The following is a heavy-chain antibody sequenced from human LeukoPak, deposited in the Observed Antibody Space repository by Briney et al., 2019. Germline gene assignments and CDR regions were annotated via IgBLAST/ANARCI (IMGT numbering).Heavy chain of an antibody. D-gene: IGHD3-10*01. V-gene: IGHV1-18*01. CDR3: ARAAPPITMVRGVTSWFDP. Sequence: ASVKVSCKASGYTFTSYGISWVRQAPGQGLEWMGWISAYNGNTNYAQKLQGRVTMTTDTSTSTAYMELRSLRSDDTAVYYCARAAPPITMVRGVTSWFDPWGQGTLVTVSS. CDR1: GYTFTSYG. CDR2: ISAYNGNT. J-gene: IGHJ5*02.